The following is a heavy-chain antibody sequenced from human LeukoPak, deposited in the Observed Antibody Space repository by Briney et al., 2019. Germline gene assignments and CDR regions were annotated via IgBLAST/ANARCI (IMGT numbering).Heavy chain of an antibody. D-gene: IGHD2-15*01. J-gene: IGHJ4*02. CDR2: ISGSGGST. CDR1: GFTFSSYA. Sequence: GGSLRLSCAASGFTFSSYAMSWVRQAPGKRREWVSAISGSGGSTYYADSVKGRFTISRADSKNTLYLQMNSLRAEDTAVYYCAKDTYLVVVVAATGDYWGQGTLVTVSS. CDR3: AKDTYLVVVVAATGDY. V-gene: IGHV3-23*01.